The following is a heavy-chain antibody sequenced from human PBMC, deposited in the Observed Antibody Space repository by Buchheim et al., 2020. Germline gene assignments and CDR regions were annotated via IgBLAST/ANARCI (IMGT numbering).Heavy chain of an antibody. J-gene: IGHJ4*02. Sequence: QVQLVESGGGVVQPGRSLRLSCAASGFTFSSYGMHWVRQAPGKGLEWVAVIWYDGSNKYYADSVKGRFTISRDNSKNTLYLQMNSLRAEDTAVYYCARDQSAFWSGYYGPDYWGQGTL. CDR2: IWYDGSNK. D-gene: IGHD3-3*01. CDR3: ARDQSAFWSGYYGPDY. CDR1: GFTFSSYG. V-gene: IGHV3-33*01.